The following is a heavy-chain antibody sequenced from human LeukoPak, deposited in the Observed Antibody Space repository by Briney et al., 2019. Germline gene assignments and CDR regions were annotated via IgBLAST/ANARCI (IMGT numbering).Heavy chain of an antibody. CDR3: AKAGSGSYYGSVLFDY. Sequence: GGSLRLSCAAPGFTFSSYAMSWVRQAPGKGLEWVSAISGSGGSTYYADSVKGRFTISRDNSKNTLYLQMNSLRAEDTAVYYCAKAGSGSYYGSVLFDYWGQGTLVTVSS. CDR2: ISGSGGST. D-gene: IGHD1-26*01. V-gene: IGHV3-23*01. CDR1: GFTFSSYA. J-gene: IGHJ4*02.